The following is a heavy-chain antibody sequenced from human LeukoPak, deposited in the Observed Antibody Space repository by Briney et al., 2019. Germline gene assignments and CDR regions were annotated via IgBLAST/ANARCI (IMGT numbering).Heavy chain of an antibody. J-gene: IGHJ4*02. Sequence: PGGSLRLSCAASGFTFSNAWMSWVRQAPGKGLEWVGRIKSKTDGGTTDYAARVKGRFTISRDDSKNTLYLQMNSLKTEDTAVYYCTTSPRYSPPLCWGQGTLVTVSS. CDR1: GFTFSNAW. CDR3: TTSPRYSPPLC. CDR2: IKSKTDGGTT. D-gene: IGHD6-13*01. V-gene: IGHV3-15*01.